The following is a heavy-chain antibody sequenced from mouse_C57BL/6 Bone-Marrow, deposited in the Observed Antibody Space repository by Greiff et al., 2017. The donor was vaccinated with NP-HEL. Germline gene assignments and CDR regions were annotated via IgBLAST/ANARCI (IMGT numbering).Heavy chain of an antibody. D-gene: IGHD1-1*01. CDR2: ISGGGGNT. CDR1: GFTFSSYT. V-gene: IGHV5-9*01. CDR3: ARQGLRYAMDY. J-gene: IGHJ4*01. Sequence: EVKLMESGGGLVKPGGSLKLSCAASGFTFSSYTMSWVRQTPEKRLEWVATISGGGGNTYYPDSVKGRFTISRDNAKNTLYLQMSSLRSEDTALYYCARQGLRYAMDYWGQGTSVTVSS.